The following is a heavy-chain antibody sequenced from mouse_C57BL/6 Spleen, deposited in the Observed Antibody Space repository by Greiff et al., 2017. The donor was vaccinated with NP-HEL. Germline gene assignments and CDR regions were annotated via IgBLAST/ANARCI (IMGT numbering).Heavy chain of an antibody. Sequence: EVKLVESGGGLVQPGESLKLSCESYEYEFPSHDMSWVRKTPEKRLELVAAINSDGGSTYYPDTMERRFIISRDNTKKTLYLQMSSLRSEDTALYYFARHTDYGDNRAMDYWGQGTSVTVSS. CDR2: INSDGGST. J-gene: IGHJ4*01. V-gene: IGHV5-2*01. D-gene: IGHD2-13*01. CDR3: ARHTDYGDNRAMDY. CDR1: EYEFPSHD.